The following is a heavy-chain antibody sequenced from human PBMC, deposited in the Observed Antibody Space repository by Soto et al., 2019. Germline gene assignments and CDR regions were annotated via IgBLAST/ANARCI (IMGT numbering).Heavy chain of an antibody. CDR2: ISGSGGST. V-gene: IGHV3-23*01. Sequence: GGSLRLSCATSGFTFSSYAISWVRQAPGKGLEWVSAISGSGGSTYYADSVKGRFTISRDNSKNTLYLQMNSLRAEDTAVYYCAKDPHYDFWSGYPWFDPWGQGTLVTVSS. D-gene: IGHD3-3*01. J-gene: IGHJ5*02. CDR1: GFTFSSYA. CDR3: AKDPHYDFWSGYPWFDP.